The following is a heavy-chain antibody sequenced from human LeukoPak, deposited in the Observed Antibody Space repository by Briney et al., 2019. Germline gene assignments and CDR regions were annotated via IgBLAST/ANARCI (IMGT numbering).Heavy chain of an antibody. V-gene: IGHV5-51*01. CDR3: ATRYNYYDSSGYYYFDY. D-gene: IGHD3-22*01. CDR1: GYSFTSYW. CDR2: IYPGDSDT. J-gene: IGHJ4*02. Sequence: GESLKISCKGSGYSFTSYWIGWVRQMPGKGLEWMGIIYPGDSDTRYSPSFQGQVTISADKSISTAYLQWSSLKASDTAMYYCATRYNYYDSSGYYYFDYWGQGTLVTVSS.